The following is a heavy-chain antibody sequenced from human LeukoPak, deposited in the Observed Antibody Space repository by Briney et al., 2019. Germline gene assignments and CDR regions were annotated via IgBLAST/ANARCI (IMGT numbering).Heavy chain of an antibody. D-gene: IGHD6-19*01. J-gene: IGHJ4*02. CDR1: GGTFSSYA. CDR2: FIPIFGTA. Sequence: SVKVSCKASGGTFSSYAISWVRQAPGQGLEWMGGFIPIFGTANYAQKFQGRVTITADESTSTAYMELSSLRSEDTAVYYCARDGVAVAGTEDWGQGTLVTVSS. CDR3: ARDGVAVAGTED. V-gene: IGHV1-69*01.